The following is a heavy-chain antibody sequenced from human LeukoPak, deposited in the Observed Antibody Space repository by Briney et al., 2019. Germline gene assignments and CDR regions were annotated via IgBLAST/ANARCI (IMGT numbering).Heavy chain of an antibody. CDR2: ISYDGSNK. CDR3: AKDQAPVVPVAIDY. CDR1: GFTFSSYG. J-gene: IGHJ4*02. V-gene: IGHV3-30*18. D-gene: IGHD2-2*01. Sequence: GGSLRLSCAASGFTFSSYGMHWVRQAPGKGLEWVAVISYDGSNKYYADSVKGRFTISRDNSKNTLYLQMNSLRAEDTAVYYCAKDQAPVVPVAIDYWGQGTLVTVSS.